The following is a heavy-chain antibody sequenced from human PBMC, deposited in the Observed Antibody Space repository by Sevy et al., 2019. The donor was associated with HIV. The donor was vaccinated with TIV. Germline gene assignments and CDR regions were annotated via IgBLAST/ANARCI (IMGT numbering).Heavy chain of an antibody. Sequence: GGSLRLSCAASGFTFNSYSMNWVRQAPGKGLEWVSYISTSSSTIYYADSVKGRFTISRDNAKNSLYLQMSSLRDEDTAVYYYARDRGYSYGSPGAFDFWGQGTMVTVSS. CDR1: GFTFNSYS. CDR2: ISTSSSTI. CDR3: ARDRGYSYGSPGAFDF. V-gene: IGHV3-48*02. D-gene: IGHD5-18*01. J-gene: IGHJ3*01.